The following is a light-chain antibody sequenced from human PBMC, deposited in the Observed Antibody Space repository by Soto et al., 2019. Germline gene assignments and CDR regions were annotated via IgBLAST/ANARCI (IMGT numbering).Light chain of an antibody. CDR3: QSYDSSLSVV. J-gene: IGLJ2*01. Sequence: QSVLTQPPPVSGAPGQRVTISCTGSSCNIGAGYDVHWYQQLPGTAPKLLIYGNSNRPSGVPDRFSGSKSGTSASLAITGLQAEDEADYYCQSYDSSLSVVFGGGTKLTVL. CDR2: GNS. V-gene: IGLV1-40*01. CDR1: SCNIGAGYD.